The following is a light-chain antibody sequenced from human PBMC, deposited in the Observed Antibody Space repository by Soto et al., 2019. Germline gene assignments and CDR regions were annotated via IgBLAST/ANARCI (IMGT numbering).Light chain of an antibody. J-gene: IGKJ5*01. CDR2: AAS. CDR3: QQANIFPIT. Sequence: DIQLTQSPSSVSVSVGDRVTITCRASQGLSSWLAWYQQKPGKAPKLLIYAASTLQSGVPSRFSGSGSGTDFTLTISSLQPEDCATYYCQQANIFPITFGQGTRLEIK. CDR1: QGLSSW. V-gene: IGKV1D-12*01.